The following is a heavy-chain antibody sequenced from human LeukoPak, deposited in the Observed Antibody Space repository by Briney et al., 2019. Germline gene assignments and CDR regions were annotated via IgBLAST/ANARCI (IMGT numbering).Heavy chain of an antibody. CDR1: GGSISSSSYY. CDR3: ARQGHFTIFGVAYNWFDP. D-gene: IGHD3-3*01. J-gene: IGHJ5*02. V-gene: IGHV4-39*01. CDR2: IYYSGST. Sequence: PSETLSLTCTVSGGSISSSSYYWGWIRQPPGKGLEWIGSIYYSGSTYYNPSLKSRVTISVDTSKNQFSLKLSSVTAADTAVYYCARQGHFTIFGVAYNWFDPWGQGTLVTVSS.